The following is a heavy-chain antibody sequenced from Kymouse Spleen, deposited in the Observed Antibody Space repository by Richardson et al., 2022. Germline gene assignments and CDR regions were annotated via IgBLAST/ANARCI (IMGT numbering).Heavy chain of an antibody. J-gene: IGHJ6*02. CDR1: GFTFSSYS. CDR2: ISSSSSYI. V-gene: IGHV3-21*03. Sequence: EVQLVESGGGLVKPGGSLRLSCAASGFTFSSYSMNWVRQAPGKGLEWVSSISSSSSYIYYADSVKGRFTISRDNAKNSLYLQMNSLRAEDTAVYYCAREALLWFGESYYYYYGMDVWGQGTTVTVSS. D-gene: IGHD3-10*01. CDR3: AREALLWFGESYYYYYGMDV.